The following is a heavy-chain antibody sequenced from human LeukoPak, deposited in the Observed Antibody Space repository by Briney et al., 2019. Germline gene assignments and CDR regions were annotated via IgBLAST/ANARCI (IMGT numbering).Heavy chain of an antibody. CDR3: ARHTWQWLPFDD. CDR1: GFTFSSYS. V-gene: IGHV3-21*01. J-gene: IGHJ4*02. CDR2: ISSSSSYI. Sequence: GGSLRLSCAASGFTFSSYSMNWVRQAPGKGLEWVSSISSSSSYIYYADSVKGRFTISRDNAKNSLYLQMNSLRAEDTAVYYCARHTWQWLPFDDWGQGTQVTISS. D-gene: IGHD5-12*01.